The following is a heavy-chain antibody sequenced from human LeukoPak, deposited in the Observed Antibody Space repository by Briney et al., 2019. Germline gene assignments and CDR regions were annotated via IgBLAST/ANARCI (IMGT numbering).Heavy chain of an antibody. CDR1: GYTFTSYG. Sequence: ASVKVSCKASGYTFTSYGISWVRQAPGQGLEWMGWISAYNGNTNYAQKLQGRVTMTTDTSTSTAYMELRSLRSDDTAVYYCARGDTIFGVVCNYMDVWGKGTTVTVSS. D-gene: IGHD3-3*01. V-gene: IGHV1-18*01. CDR2: ISAYNGNT. J-gene: IGHJ6*03. CDR3: ARGDTIFGVVCNYMDV.